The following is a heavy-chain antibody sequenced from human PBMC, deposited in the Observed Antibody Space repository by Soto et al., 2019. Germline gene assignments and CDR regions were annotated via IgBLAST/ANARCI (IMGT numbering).Heavy chain of an antibody. Sequence: GVSLRLSCAASGFTFSSYWMSWVRQAPGKGLEWVANIKQDGSEKYYVDSVKGRFTISRDNAKNSLYLQMNSLRAEDTAVYYCARDQRGTIFGVGHYYYYGMDVWGQGTTVTVSS. V-gene: IGHV3-7*05. CDR2: IKQDGSEK. J-gene: IGHJ6*02. CDR3: ARDQRGTIFGVGHYYYYGMDV. D-gene: IGHD3-3*01. CDR1: GFTFSSYW.